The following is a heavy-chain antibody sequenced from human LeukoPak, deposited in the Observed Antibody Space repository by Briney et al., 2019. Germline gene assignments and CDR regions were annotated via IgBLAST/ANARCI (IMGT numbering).Heavy chain of an antibody. V-gene: IGHV3-53*01. CDR1: GFTVSSNY. D-gene: IGHD3-22*01. Sequence: PGGSLRLSCAASGFTVSSNYMNWVREAPGKGLDWVSIIYSGGNTHYADSVKGRFTISRDNSQNTLYLQMNSLRPEDTAVYYCARLLYYYDSSIYQRYFDYWGQGTLVTVSS. CDR2: IYSGGNT. CDR3: ARLLYYYDSSIYQRYFDY. J-gene: IGHJ4*02.